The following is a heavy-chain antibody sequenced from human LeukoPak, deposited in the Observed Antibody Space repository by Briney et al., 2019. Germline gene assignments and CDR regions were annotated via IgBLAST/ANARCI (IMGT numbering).Heavy chain of an antibody. CDR3: ARDSPYSGNYSPIDY. CDR2: IKSDGSTT. J-gene: IGHJ4*02. Sequence: PGGSLRLSCAASGFTLSSYWMHWVRQAPGKGLVWVSRIKSDGSTTNYADSVKGRFTISRDNAKNTLYLHMNSLRAEDTAVYYCARDSPYSGNYSPIDYWGQGTLVTVSS. CDR1: GFTLSSYW. V-gene: IGHV3-74*01. D-gene: IGHD1-26*01.